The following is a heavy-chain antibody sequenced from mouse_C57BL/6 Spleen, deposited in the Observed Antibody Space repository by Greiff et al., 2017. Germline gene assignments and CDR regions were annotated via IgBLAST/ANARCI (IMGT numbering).Heavy chain of an antibody. CDR1: GFSFNTYS. V-gene: IGHV10-1*01. Sequence: EVMLVESGGGFVQPKGSLKLSCAASGFSFNTYSMTWVRQAPGQGLEWVARIRSKSNNYTTYYADSVKDRFTISRDDSESMLYLQMNNLKAEDTAVYYCGRHGDGGQSGVGDWGHGTLVTVAA. CDR2: IRSKSNNYTT. D-gene: IGHD1-1*02. J-gene: IGHJ3*01. CDR3: GRHGDGGQSGVGD.